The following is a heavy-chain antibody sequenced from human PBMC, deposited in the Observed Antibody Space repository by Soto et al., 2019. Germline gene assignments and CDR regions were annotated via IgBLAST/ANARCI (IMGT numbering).Heavy chain of an antibody. CDR1: GGSFSGYY. CDR2: INHSGST. Sequence: SETLSLTCAVYGGSFSGYYWSWIRQPPGKGLEWIGDINHSGSTNYNPSLKSRVTISVDTSKNQFSLKLSSVTAADTAVYYCARSGLLWFGELSWFDPWGQGTLVTVSS. D-gene: IGHD3-10*01. J-gene: IGHJ5*02. V-gene: IGHV4-34*01. CDR3: ARSGLLWFGELSWFDP.